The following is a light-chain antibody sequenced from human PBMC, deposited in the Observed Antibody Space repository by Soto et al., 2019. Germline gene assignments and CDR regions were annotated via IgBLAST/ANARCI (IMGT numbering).Light chain of an antibody. CDR2: GAS. J-gene: IGKJ1*01. V-gene: IGKV3-15*01. CDR3: QQYINWPPT. Sequence: IVLAHSPGTLSFSPGERAALSFRASQSVRSNLAWYQQKCGQAPRLLIYGASTRATGIPARFSGRGSGTEFTLTISSLQSEDFAVYYCQQYINWPPTFGQGTKVDIK. CDR1: QSVRSN.